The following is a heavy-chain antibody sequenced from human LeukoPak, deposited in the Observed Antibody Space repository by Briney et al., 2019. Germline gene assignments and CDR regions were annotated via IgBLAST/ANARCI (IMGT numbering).Heavy chain of an antibody. CDR1: GVTFSDYY. D-gene: IGHD5-24*01. CDR3: ATIQSAQHWFDP. J-gene: IGHJ5*02. V-gene: IGHV3-11*03. Sequence: PGGSLRLSCAASGVTFSDYYMSWIRQAPGKGLEWVSYISSSSSYTNYADSVKGRFTISRDNAKNSLYLQMNSLRAEDTALYYCATIQSAQHWFDPWGQGTLVTVSS. CDR2: ISSSSSYT.